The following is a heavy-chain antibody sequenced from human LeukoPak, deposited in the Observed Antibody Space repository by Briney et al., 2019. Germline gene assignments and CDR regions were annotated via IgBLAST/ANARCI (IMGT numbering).Heavy chain of an antibody. CDR3: ARDYNDDGDYALLGY. CDR1: GGSISRYY. V-gene: IGHV4-59*01. D-gene: IGHD4-17*01. CDR2: VYYSGST. J-gene: IGHJ4*01. Sequence: PAGTLSLTCSVSGGSISRYYWSWIRQPPGKGLEWIGYVYYSGSTNYNPSLKSRVTMSVDTSKNQFSLKLKSVTAADTAVYYCARDYNDDGDYALLGYWGHGTLVT.